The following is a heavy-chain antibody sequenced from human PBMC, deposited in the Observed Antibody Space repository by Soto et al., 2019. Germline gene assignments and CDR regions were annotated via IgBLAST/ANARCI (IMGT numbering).Heavy chain of an antibody. Sequence: PGGSLRLSCAASGFTFGNYWMHWVRQAPGKGLEWVSRMNSDGSTTNYADSVKGRFTVSRDNARNTLHLQMNSLRAEDTAVYYCAKDRAVAGRSGAFDIWGQGTMVTVSS. V-gene: IGHV3-74*01. D-gene: IGHD6-19*01. CDR2: MNSDGSTT. CDR1: GFTFGNYW. CDR3: AKDRAVAGRSGAFDI. J-gene: IGHJ3*02.